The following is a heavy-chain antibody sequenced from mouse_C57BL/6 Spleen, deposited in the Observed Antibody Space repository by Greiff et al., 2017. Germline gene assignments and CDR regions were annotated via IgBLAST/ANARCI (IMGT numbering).Heavy chain of an antibody. V-gene: IGHV1-15*01. D-gene: IGHD2-1*01. CDR3: TRKDYGNYPAWFAY. Sequence: VQVVESGAELVRPGASVTLSCKASGYTFTDYEMHWVKQTPVHGLEWIGAIDPETGGTAYNQKFKGKAILTADKSSSTAYMELRSLTSEDSAVYYCTRKDYGNYPAWFAYWGQGTLVTVSA. CDR1: GYTFTDYE. CDR2: IDPETGGT. J-gene: IGHJ3*01.